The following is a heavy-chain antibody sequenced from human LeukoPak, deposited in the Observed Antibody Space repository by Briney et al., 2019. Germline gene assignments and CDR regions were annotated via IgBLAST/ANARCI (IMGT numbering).Heavy chain of an antibody. D-gene: IGHD2-2*01. CDR2: MQYDGSEE. V-gene: IGHV3-30*02. Sequence: GGSLRLSCAASGFSFNTYGMHWVRQAPGKGLEWVTFMQYDGSEEYYADSVKGRFTISRDNSKNTLYLQMDSLRGEDPAVYYCAGKAAAYYLVYWGQGTLVTVSS. CDR1: GFSFNTYG. J-gene: IGHJ4*02. CDR3: AGKAAAYYLVY.